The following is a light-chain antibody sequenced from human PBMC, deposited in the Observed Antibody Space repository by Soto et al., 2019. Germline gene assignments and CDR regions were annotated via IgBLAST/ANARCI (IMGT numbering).Light chain of an antibody. CDR1: SSDVGGYNY. CDR3: ISYISSSTVV. V-gene: IGLV2-14*01. J-gene: IGLJ2*01. CDR2: EVS. Sequence: QSALTQPASVSGSPGQSITISCTGTSSDVGGYNYVSWYQQHPGKAPKLMISEVSNRPSGVSNRFSGSKSGNTASLTISGLQAEDAADYYCISYISSSTVVFGGGTKLTVL.